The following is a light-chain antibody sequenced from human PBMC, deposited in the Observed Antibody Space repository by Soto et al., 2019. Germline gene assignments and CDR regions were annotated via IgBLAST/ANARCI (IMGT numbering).Light chain of an antibody. J-gene: IGLJ7*01. CDR2: VGTGGIVG. CDR3: GADHGSGSNFE. V-gene: IGLV9-49*01. Sequence: QLVLTQPPSASASLGASVTLTCTLSSGYSNYKVDWYQQRPGKGPRFVMRVGTGGIVGSKGDGIPDRFSVLGSGLNRYLTIKNIQEEDESDYHCGADHGSGSNFEFGGGTQLTVL. CDR1: SGYSNYK.